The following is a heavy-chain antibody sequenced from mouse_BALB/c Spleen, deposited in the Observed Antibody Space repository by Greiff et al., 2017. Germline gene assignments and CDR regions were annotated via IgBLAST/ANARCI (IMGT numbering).Heavy chain of an antibody. CDR1: GYSITSDYA. CDR3: ARGAYYYGSSPYYYAMDY. J-gene: IGHJ4*01. V-gene: IGHV3-2*02. CDR2: ISYSGST. D-gene: IGHD1-1*01. Sequence: EVKLVESGPGLVKPSQSLSLTCTVTGYSITSDYAWNWIRQFPGNKLEWMGYISYSGSTSYNPSLKSRISITRDTSKNQFFLQLNSVTTEDTATYYCARGAYYYGSSPYYYAMDYWGQGTSVTVSS.